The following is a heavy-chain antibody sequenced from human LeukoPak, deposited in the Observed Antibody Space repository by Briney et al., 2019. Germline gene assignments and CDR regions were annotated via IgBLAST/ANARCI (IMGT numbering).Heavy chain of an antibody. CDR3: ARGYYYFDH. CDR2: IYYSGST. D-gene: IGHD2-15*01. CDR1: GGSISSYF. V-gene: IGHV4-59*08. Sequence: SETLSLTCTVSGGSISSYFWSWIRQPPGKGLEWIGYIYYSGSTNYNPSLKSRVTISIDKSKTQFSLRLSSVTAADTAVYYCARGYYYFDHWGQGTLVTVSS. J-gene: IGHJ4*02.